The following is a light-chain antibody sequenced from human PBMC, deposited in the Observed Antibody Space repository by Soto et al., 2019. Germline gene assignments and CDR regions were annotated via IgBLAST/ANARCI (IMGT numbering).Light chain of an antibody. Sequence: EIVLMQSPGTLSLSPGERATLSCRASQSVSSSYLAWYQQKPGQAPRLLIYGASSRATGIPARFSGSGSGADFTLTISTLEPEDFAVYYCQQRSSWPITFGQGTRLEIK. CDR2: GAS. CDR1: QSVSSSY. J-gene: IGKJ5*01. V-gene: IGKV3D-20*02. CDR3: QQRSSWPIT.